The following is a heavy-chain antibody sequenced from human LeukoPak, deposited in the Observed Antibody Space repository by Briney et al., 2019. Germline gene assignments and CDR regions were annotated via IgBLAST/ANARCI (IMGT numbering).Heavy chain of an antibody. J-gene: IGHJ4*02. CDR2: ISNSSPNI. D-gene: IGHD3-22*01. CDR1: GFAFINYS. Sequence: GGSLRLSCAASGFAFINYSMNWVRQAPGKGLEWVSSISNSSPNIYYADSVKGRFTISRDSAKDSLFLQMNSLRAEDTAVYYCARALHDSSGYYFDYWGQGTLVTVSS. V-gene: IGHV3-21*01. CDR3: ARALHDSSGYYFDY.